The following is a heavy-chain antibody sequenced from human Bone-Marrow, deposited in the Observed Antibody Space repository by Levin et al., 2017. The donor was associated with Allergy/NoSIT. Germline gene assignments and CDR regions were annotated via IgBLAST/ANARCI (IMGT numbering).Heavy chain of an antibody. CDR2: TYYRSQWYN. D-gene: IGHD3-3*01. Sequence: LSQTLSLTCDISGASVSSTSAAWHWIRQSPSRGLEWLGRTYYRSQWYNDYEESVKSRIIISPDTSKNQISLHLNSVTPEDTAVYYCARGSLGSFYNVWSRSGPSKIYYYYYGMDVWGQGTTVTVSS. J-gene: IGHJ6*02. CDR1: GASVSSTSAA. CDR3: ARGSLGSFYNVWSRSGPSKIYYYYYGMDV. V-gene: IGHV6-1*01.